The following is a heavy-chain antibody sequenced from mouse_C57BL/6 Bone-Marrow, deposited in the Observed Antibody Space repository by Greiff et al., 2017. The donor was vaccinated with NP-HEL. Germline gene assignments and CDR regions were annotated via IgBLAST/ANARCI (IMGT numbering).Heavy chain of an antibody. Sequence: EVKVEESGGGLLQPGGSLSLSCAASGFTFTDYYMSWVRQPPGKALEWLGFIRNKANGYTTEYSASVKGRFTISRDNSQSILYLQMNALRAEDSATYYCARYLYSLDYWGQGTTLTVSS. J-gene: IGHJ2*01. D-gene: IGHD2-1*01. CDR1: GFTFTDYY. CDR3: ARYLYSLDY. V-gene: IGHV7-3*01. CDR2: IRNKANGYTT.